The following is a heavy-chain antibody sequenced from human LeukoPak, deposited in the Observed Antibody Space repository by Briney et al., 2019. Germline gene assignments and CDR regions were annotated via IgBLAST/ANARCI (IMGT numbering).Heavy chain of an antibody. D-gene: IGHD4-23*01. CDR2: ISGSGGST. J-gene: IGHJ4*02. CDR1: GFTFSNYA. CDR3: AKAVDIYYFDY. V-gene: IGHV3-23*01. Sequence: AGGSLRLSCAASGFTFSNYAMSWVRQAPGKGLEWVSVISGSGGSTYYADSVKGRFTISRDNSKNTLYLQMNSLRAGDTAIYYCAKAVDIYYFDYWGQGTLVTVSS.